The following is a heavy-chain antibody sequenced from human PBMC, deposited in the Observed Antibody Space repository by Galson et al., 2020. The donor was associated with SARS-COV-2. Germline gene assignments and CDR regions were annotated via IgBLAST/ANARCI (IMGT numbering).Heavy chain of an antibody. D-gene: IGHD3-3*01. Sequence: SETLSLTCAVYGGSFSGYYWSWIRQPPGKGLEWIGEINHSGSTNYNPSLKSRVTISVDTSKNQFSLKLSSVTAADTAVYYCARVYFSDFDFWSGSLHMDVWGKGTTVTVSS. V-gene: IGHV4-34*01. CDR2: INHSGST. J-gene: IGHJ6*03. CDR1: GGSFSGYY. CDR3: ARVYFSDFDFWSGSLHMDV.